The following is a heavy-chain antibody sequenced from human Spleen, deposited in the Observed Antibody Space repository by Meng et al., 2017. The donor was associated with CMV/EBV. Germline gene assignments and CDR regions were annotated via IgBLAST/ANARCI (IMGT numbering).Heavy chain of an antibody. CDR3: ARGNPMTTVTTVRGSYYYYSMDV. V-gene: IGHV3-7*04. Sequence: GGSLRLSCTPSGFTFSSYWMSWVRQAPGKGLEWVANINEYGNEKYYVDSVKGRFTISRDFAKNLLYLQLSSLRAEDTAVYYCARGNPMTTVTTVRGSYYYYSMDVWGRGTTVTVSS. CDR1: GFTFSSYW. J-gene: IGHJ6*03. CDR2: INEYGNEK. D-gene: IGHD4-17*01.